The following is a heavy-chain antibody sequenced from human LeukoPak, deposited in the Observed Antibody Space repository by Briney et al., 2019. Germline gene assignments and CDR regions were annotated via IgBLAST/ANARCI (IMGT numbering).Heavy chain of an antibody. CDR2: IYYSGST. J-gene: IGHJ3*02. Sequence: KPSETLSLTCTVSGDSISSYYWSWIRQPPGKGLEWIGYIYYSGSTNYNPSLKSRVTISVDTSKNQFSLKLSPVTAADTAVYYCASAVVPAAAFDIWGQGTMVTVSS. CDR1: GDSISSYY. D-gene: IGHD2-2*01. CDR3: ASAVVPAAAFDI. V-gene: IGHV4-59*08.